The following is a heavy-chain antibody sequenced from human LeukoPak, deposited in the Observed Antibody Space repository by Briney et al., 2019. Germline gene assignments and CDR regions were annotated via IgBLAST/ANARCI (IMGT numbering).Heavy chain of an antibody. J-gene: IGHJ6*04. Sequence: ASVKVSCKASGGTFSSYAISWVRQAPGQGLEWMGGIIPIFGTANYAQKVQGRVTITADKSTSTAYMELSSLRSEDTAVYYYASDPYCSSTSCYERGYYYYGMDVWGKGTTVTVSS. CDR3: ASDPYCSSTSCYERGYYYYGMDV. CDR2: IIPIFGTA. D-gene: IGHD2-2*01. V-gene: IGHV1-69*06. CDR1: GGTFSSYA.